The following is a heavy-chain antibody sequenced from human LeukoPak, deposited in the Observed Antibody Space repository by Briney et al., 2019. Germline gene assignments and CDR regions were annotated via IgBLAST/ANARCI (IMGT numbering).Heavy chain of an antibody. Sequence: PGGSLILSCAASGFTFSDYYMNWIRQAPGKGLEWVSYISSSSYTNYADSVKGRFTISRDNAKNSLYLQMNSLRAEDTAVYYWARNLGGGGGYDIDYWGQGTLVTVSS. CDR2: ISSSSYT. D-gene: IGHD5-12*01. CDR1: GFTFSDYY. V-gene: IGHV3-11*03. J-gene: IGHJ4*02. CDR3: ARNLGGGGGYDIDY.